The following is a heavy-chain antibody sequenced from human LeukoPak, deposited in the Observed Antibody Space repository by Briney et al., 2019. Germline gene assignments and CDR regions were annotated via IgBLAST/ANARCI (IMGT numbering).Heavy chain of an antibody. CDR1: GGTFSSYA. J-gene: IGHJ6*03. Sequence: SVKVSCKASGGTFSSYAISWVRQAPGQGLEWMGGIIPIFGTANYAQKFQGRVTITTDESTSTAYMELSSLRSEDTAVYYCARGRRRSSTLYYYYYYYMDVWGKGTTVTVSS. CDR2: IIPIFGTA. V-gene: IGHV1-69*05. CDR3: ARGRRRSSTLYYYYYYYMDV. D-gene: IGHD1-26*01.